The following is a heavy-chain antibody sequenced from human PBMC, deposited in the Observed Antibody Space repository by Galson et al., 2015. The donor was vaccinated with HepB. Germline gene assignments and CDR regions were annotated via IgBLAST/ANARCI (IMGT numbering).Heavy chain of an antibody. J-gene: IGHJ4*02. CDR2: ITANSDTT. V-gene: IGHV3-23*01. CDR1: GFTFSLYA. Sequence: LRLSCAASGFTFSLYAMRWVRQAPEKGLEWVSKITANSDTTNYADSVKGRFTIFRDNSKNTVYLQMSSLRAEDTALYYCATGQQLGLWGQGTLVTVSS. CDR3: ATGQQLGL. D-gene: IGHD6-13*01.